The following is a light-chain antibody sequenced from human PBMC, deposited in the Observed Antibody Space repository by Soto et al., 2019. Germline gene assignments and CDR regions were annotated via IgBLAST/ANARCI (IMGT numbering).Light chain of an antibody. J-gene: IGKJ5*01. V-gene: IGKV1-33*01. CDR1: QDINIY. Sequence: DIQMTQSPSSLFASVGDRVTITCQATQDINIYLNWYQQKPGKAHNLLIYDAYNLGIGVQSRFSGSGSGTYFTFTIRSLQTEDIGTYYCKQYDILPITFGRGTRLEIK. CDR2: DAY. CDR3: KQYDILPIT.